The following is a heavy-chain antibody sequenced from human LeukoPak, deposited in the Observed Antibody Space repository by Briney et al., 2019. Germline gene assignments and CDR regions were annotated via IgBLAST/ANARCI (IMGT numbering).Heavy chain of an antibody. D-gene: IGHD6-13*01. CDR1: GGSISSYY. J-gene: IGHJ5*02. Sequence: SETLSLTCTVSGGSISSYYWSWIRQPPGKGLEWIGYIYYSGSTNYNPSLKSRVTISVDTFKNQFSLKLSSVTAADTAVYYCASSPYSSSWYGDNWFDPWGQGTLVTVSS. CDR3: ASSPYSSSWYGDNWFDP. V-gene: IGHV4-59*01. CDR2: IYYSGST.